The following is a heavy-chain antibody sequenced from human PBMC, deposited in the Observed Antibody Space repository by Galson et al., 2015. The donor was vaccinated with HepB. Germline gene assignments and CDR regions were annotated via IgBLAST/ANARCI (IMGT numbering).Heavy chain of an antibody. J-gene: IGHJ4*02. V-gene: IGHV3-30*18. CDR1: GFTFSAYG. Sequence: SLRLSCAASGFTFSAYGMHWVRQAPGKGLEWVALISLDGDNENYVDSVKGRFTVSRDNSKKTLYQQMNSLRSEDTAVYYCAKASPPARGRFLDSWGQGTLVTVSS. CDR3: AKASPPARGRFLDS. CDR2: ISLDGDNE. D-gene: IGHD2-21*01.